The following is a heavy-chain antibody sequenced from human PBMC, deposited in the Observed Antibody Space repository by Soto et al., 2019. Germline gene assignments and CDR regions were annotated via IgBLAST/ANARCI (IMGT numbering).Heavy chain of an antibody. CDR1: GFTFSSYG. V-gene: IGHV3-30*18. CDR2: ISYDGSNK. Sequence: QVQLVESGGGVVQPGRSLRLSCAASGFTFSSYGMHWVRQAPGKGLEWVAVISYDGSNKYYADSVKGRFTISRDNSKNTLYLQMNSLRAEDTAVYYCAKEWEIWELGESAFDYWGQGTLVTVSS. CDR3: AKEWEIWELGESAFDY. J-gene: IGHJ4*02. D-gene: IGHD3-10*01.